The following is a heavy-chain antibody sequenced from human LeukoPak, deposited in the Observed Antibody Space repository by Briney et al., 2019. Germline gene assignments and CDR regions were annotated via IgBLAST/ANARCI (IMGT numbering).Heavy chain of an antibody. CDR1: GFTFSTSW. Sequence: GGSLRLSCATSGFTFSTSWMHWVRQAPGKGLVWVSRINTDGNTSDYADSAKGRFTISRDNAKNTLYLQMNSLRAEDTAIYYCVRDMGYYDKVWGQGTLVTVSS. J-gene: IGHJ4*02. D-gene: IGHD3-22*01. CDR3: VRDMGYYDKV. CDR2: INTDGNTS. V-gene: IGHV3-74*01.